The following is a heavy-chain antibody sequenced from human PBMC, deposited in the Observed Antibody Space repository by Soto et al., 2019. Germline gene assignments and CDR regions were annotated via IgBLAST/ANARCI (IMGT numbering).Heavy chain of an antibody. V-gene: IGHV1-18*01. Sequence: ASVKVSCKASGYTFTSYGISWVRQAPGQGLEWMGWISAYNGNTNYAQKLQGRVTMTTDTSTSTAYMELRSLRSDDTAVYYCARDPADYYDSSGYYPPGPFDYWGQGTLVTVSS. CDR2: ISAYNGNT. J-gene: IGHJ4*02. CDR3: ARDPADYYDSSGYYPPGPFDY. D-gene: IGHD3-22*01. CDR1: GYTFTSYG.